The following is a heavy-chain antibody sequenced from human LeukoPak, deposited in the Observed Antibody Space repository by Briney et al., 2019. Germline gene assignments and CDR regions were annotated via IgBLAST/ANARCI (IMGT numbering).Heavy chain of an antibody. CDR1: GGSISSGGYY. CDR2: IYYSGST. D-gene: IGHD3-22*01. CDR3: ARAPYYYDSSGYYRWWYFDL. Sequence: SQTLSLTCTVSGGSISSGGYYWSWIRQHPGKGLEWIGYIYYSGSTYYNPSLKSRVTISVDTSKNQFSLKLSSVTAADTAVYYCARAPYYYDSSGYYRWWYFDLWGRGTLVTVSS. V-gene: IGHV4-31*03. J-gene: IGHJ2*01.